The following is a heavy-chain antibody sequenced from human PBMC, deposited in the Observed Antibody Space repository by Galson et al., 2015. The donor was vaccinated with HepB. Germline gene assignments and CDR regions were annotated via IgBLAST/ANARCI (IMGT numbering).Heavy chain of an antibody. CDR2: IIPIFGTA. V-gene: IGHV1-69*13. D-gene: IGHD3-10*01. J-gene: IGHJ6*02. CDR1: GGTFSSYA. CDR3: AREAGYYGSGSWNGHGMDV. Sequence: SVKVSCKASGGTFSSYAISWVRQAPGQGLEWMGGIIPIFGTANYAQKFQGRVTITADESTSTAYMELSSLRSEDTAVYYCAREAGYYGSGSWNGHGMDVWGQGTTVTVSS.